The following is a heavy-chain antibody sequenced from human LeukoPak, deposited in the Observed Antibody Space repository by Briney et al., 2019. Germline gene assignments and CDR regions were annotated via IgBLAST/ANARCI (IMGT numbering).Heavy chain of an antibody. CDR2: IYTSGST. V-gene: IGHV4-61*02. J-gene: IGHJ5*02. CDR1: GGSISSGSYY. CDR3: ARDGGVSSGSSWYVRGDRVWFDP. Sequence: PSETLSLTCTVSGGSISSGSYYWSWIRQPAGKGLEWIGRIYTSGSTNYNPSLKSRVTISVDTSKNQFSLKLSSVTAADTAVYYCARDGGVSSGSSWYVRGDRVWFDPWGQGTLVTVSS. D-gene: IGHD6-13*01.